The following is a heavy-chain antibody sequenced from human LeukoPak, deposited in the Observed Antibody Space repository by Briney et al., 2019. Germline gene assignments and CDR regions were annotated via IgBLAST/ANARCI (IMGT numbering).Heavy chain of an antibody. Sequence: PGGSLRLSCAASGVTVSSNYMSWVRQAPGKGLEWVSVIYIGGSTDYADSVKDRFTISRDNSKNTLYLQMTSLRAEDMAVYYCATQWGNWGQGTLVTVSS. D-gene: IGHD1-26*01. J-gene: IGHJ4*02. CDR1: GVTVSSNY. CDR3: ATQWGN. V-gene: IGHV3-53*01. CDR2: IYIGGST.